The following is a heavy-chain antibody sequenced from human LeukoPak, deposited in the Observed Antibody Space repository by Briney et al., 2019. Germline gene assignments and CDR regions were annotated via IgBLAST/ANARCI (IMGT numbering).Heavy chain of an antibody. V-gene: IGHV1-46*01. Sequence: ASVTVSCTASGYTFTSYYMHWVRQAPGQGLEWMGIINPSGGSTSYAQKFQGRVTMTRDTSTSTVYMELSSLRSEDTAVYYCARSLRMDNWFDRWGQGTLVTVCS. D-gene: IGHD2-2*03. CDR3: ARSLRMDNWFDR. CDR2: INPSGGST. CDR1: GYTFTSYY. J-gene: IGHJ5*02.